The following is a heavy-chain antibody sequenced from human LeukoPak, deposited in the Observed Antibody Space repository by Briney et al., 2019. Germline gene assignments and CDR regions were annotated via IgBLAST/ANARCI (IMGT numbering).Heavy chain of an antibody. J-gene: IGHJ4*02. CDR2: ISGSGDDT. CDR3: ARDPRTVRI. D-gene: IGHD1-1*01. CDR1: GFTFTDSY. V-gene: IGHV3-11*06. Sequence: GGSLRLSCAASGFTFTDSYMTWVRQALGKGLEWLSYISGSGDDTNYADSVRGRFTISRDNAKNSLYLQMNSLRVEDTAVYYCARDPRTVRIWGQGTLVTVSS.